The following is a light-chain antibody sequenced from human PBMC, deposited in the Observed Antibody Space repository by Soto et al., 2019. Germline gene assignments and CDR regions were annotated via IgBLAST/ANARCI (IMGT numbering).Light chain of an antibody. CDR1: SSDVGGYNY. Sequence: QSALTQPASVSGSPGQSITISCTGTSSDVGGYNYVSWYQQHPGKAPKLMICDVTNRPSGVSNRFSGSKSGSTASLTISGLQAEDEADYYCSSYTSSSTYVFGTGTKVTVL. CDR2: DVT. J-gene: IGLJ1*01. V-gene: IGLV2-14*01. CDR3: SSYTSSSTYV.